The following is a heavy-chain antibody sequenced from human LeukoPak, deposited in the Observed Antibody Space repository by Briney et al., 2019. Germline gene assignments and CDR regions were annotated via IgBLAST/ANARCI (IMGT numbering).Heavy chain of an antibody. D-gene: IGHD1-26*01. CDR3: VRSQGGNYRYWYFDL. J-gene: IGHJ2*01. CDR2: IYYTGST. CDR1: GYSISGTNW. Sequence: SDTLSLTCAVSGYSISGTNWWAWIRQPPGKGLEWIGYIYYTGSTYYNPSLKSRVTMSVATHKNQFSLNLSSVTAVDTAVYYCVRSQGGNYRYWYFDLWGRGTLVTVSS. V-gene: IGHV4-28*01.